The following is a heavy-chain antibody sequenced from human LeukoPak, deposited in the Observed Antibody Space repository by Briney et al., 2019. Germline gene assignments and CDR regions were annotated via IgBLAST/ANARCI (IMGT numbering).Heavy chain of an antibody. J-gene: IGHJ4*02. Sequence: GGSLGLSCTASGFTFTDYWMGWVRQAPGKGLEWLANVKQDGSEQFYLDSVKGRFTISRDNAKNSIYLEMNSLRAQDTAIYYCAKQAFWNYDSWGRGTLVIVSS. CDR1: GFTFTDYW. CDR3: AKQAFWNYDS. CDR2: VKQDGSEQ. V-gene: IGHV3-7*01. D-gene: IGHD3-3*01.